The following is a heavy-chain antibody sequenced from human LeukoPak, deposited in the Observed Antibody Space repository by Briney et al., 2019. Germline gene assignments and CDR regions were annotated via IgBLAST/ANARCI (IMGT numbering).Heavy chain of an antibody. CDR1: GFTFSNST. D-gene: IGHD3-22*01. CDR2: ISSSSTFI. CDR3: ARDYSPYYYDSSGYYYGLGY. V-gene: IGHV3-21*01. Sequence: GGSLRLSCAASGFTFSNSTMNWVRQTPEKGLEWVSSISSSSTFIYYADSVKGRFTISRDNAKNSLYLQMNSLRAEDTAVYYCARDYSPYYYDSSGYYYGLGYWGQGTLVTVSS. J-gene: IGHJ4*02.